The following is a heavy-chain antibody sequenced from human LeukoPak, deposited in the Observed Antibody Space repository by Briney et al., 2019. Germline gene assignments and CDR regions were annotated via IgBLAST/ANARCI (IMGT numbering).Heavy chain of an antibody. Sequence: PGGSLRLSCAASGFTFSSYGMHWVRQAPGKGLEWVAVIWYNGSNKYYADSVKGRFTISRDNSKNTLYLQMNSLRAEDTAVYYCARDPGGIAVAGPLGYFDYWGQGTLVTVSS. J-gene: IGHJ4*02. CDR1: GFTFSSYG. V-gene: IGHV3-33*01. CDR3: ARDPGGIAVAGPLGYFDY. D-gene: IGHD6-19*01. CDR2: IWYNGSNK.